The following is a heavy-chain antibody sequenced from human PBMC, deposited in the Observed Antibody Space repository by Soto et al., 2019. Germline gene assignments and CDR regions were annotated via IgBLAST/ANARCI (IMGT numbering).Heavy chain of an antibody. V-gene: IGHV3-23*01. CDR1: GFTFSTYA. CDR2: ISSSGGNT. CDR3: AKRPTSTGLGDPFDI. Sequence: EVQLLESGGDLVQPGGSLRLSCAASGFTFSTYAMSWVRQAPGKGLEWVSTISSSGGNTYYTDSVKGRFTISRYNSKNTLYLQMNSLRAEDTAIYYCAKRPTSTGLGDPFDIWGQGTMVTVSS. J-gene: IGHJ3*02. D-gene: IGHD3-16*01.